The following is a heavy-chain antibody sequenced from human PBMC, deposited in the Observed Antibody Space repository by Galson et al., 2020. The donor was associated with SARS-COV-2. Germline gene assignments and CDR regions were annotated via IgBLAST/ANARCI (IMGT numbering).Heavy chain of an antibody. CDR1: GFAFRTFG. V-gene: IGHV3-30*02. Sequence: GESLKISCAASGFAFRTFGMHWVRQGPGKGLEWVAFISFDGHHDYYADSLKGRFTISRDNSNNILYLDMNDLSAEDSAVYYCVTDRYCDYKVCYNWLDPWGQGTLVTVSS. CDR3: VTDRYCDYKVCYNWLDP. J-gene: IGHJ5*02. D-gene: IGHD3-3*01. CDR2: ISFDGHHD.